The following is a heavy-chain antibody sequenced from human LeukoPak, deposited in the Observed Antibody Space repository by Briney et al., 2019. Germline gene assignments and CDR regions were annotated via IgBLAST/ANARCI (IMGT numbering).Heavy chain of an antibody. V-gene: IGHV3-23*01. Sequence: GGSLRLSCAASGFTFSSYAMSWVRQAPGKGLEWVSAISGSGGSTYYADSAKGRFTISRDNSKNTLYLQMNSLRAEDTAVYYCAKSGVGATYFDYWGQGALVTVSS. CDR1: GFTFSSYA. D-gene: IGHD1-26*01. CDR2: ISGSGGST. J-gene: IGHJ4*02. CDR3: AKSGVGATYFDY.